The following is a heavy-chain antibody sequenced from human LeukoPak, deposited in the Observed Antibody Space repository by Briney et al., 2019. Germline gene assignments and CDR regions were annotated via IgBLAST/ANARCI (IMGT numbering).Heavy chain of an antibody. V-gene: IGHV3-7*01. J-gene: IGHJ6*02. CDR1: GFTFSSYW. Sequence: PGGSLRLSCAASGFTFSSYWMSWVRQAPGKGLEWVANIKQDGSEKYYVDSVKGRFTISRDNAKNSLYLQMNSLRAEDTAVYYCARVWGAITSYYYYGMDVWGQGTTVTVSS. CDR3: ARVWGAITSYYYYGMDV. D-gene: IGHD1-26*01. CDR2: IKQDGSEK.